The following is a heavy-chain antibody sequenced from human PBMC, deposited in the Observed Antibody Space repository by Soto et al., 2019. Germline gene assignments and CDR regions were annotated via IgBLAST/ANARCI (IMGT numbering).Heavy chain of an antibody. CDR2: ISSTSSAR. V-gene: IGHV3-48*02. CDR3: SRDSDIYYGMDV. J-gene: IGHJ6*02. CDR1: RFTFTVHS. Sequence: GGSLRLPSSTSRFTFTVHSINWVRRAPGKGLEWVSYISSTSSARYDADSVRGRFTISRDNVKYSLYLQMNSLTDEDTAVYYCSRDSDIYYGMDVWGQGTTVTVSS. D-gene: IGHD3-9*01.